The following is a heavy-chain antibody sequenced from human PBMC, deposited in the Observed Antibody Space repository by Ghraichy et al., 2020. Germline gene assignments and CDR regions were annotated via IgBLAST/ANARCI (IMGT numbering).Heavy chain of an antibody. J-gene: IGHJ6*02. CDR3: ARLWHGDYYYYGMDV. Sequence: SETLSLTCTVSGGSISGYYWSWVRQPAGKRLEWIGRIYSSGGTNFKPSLESRVTMSVDTSKNQFSLKLSSVTAADTAVYYCARLWHGDYYYYGMDVWGQGTTVTVSS. V-gene: IGHV4-4*07. CDR2: IYSSGGT. D-gene: IGHD4-17*01. CDR1: GGSISGYY.